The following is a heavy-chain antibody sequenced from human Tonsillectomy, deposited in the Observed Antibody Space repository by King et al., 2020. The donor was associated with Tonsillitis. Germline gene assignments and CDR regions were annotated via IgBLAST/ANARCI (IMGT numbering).Heavy chain of an antibody. CDR2: ISYDGSNK. V-gene: IGHV3-30*03. CDR3: ARGARIEGDYAFLEYFQQ. D-gene: IGHD4-17*01. J-gene: IGHJ1*01. Sequence: HWVRQAPGTGLEGVAVISYDGSNKYCADSVKGRFTISRDNSKNTLYLQMNRLTTEDTAVFYCARGARIEGDYAFLEYFQQWGQGTLVTVSS.